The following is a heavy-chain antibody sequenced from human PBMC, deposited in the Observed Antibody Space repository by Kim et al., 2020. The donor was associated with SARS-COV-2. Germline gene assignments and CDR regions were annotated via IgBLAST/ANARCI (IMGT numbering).Heavy chain of an antibody. CDR1: GFTFSSYS. Sequence: GGSLRLSCAASGFTFSSYSMNWVRQAPGKGLEWVSSISSSSSYIYYADSVKGRFTISRDNAKNSLYLQMNSLRAEDTAVYYCARNPEWLLPSYWGQGTLVTVSS. J-gene: IGHJ4*02. D-gene: IGHD3-22*01. V-gene: IGHV3-21*01. CDR3: ARNPEWLLPSY. CDR2: ISSSSSYI.